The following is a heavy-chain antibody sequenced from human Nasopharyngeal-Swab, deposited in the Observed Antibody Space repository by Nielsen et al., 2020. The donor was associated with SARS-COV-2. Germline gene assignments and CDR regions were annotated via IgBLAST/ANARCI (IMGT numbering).Heavy chain of an antibody. V-gene: IGHV4-59*12. CDR2: IYYSGST. CDR3: AREVRGYAYGTRSFDI. CDR1: GGSISTYY. Sequence: SETLSLTCTVFGGSISTYYWSWIRQAPGRELEWIGYIYYSGSTNYNPSLKSRVTISVDTSKNQFSLKLSSVTAADTAVYYCAREVRGYAYGTRSFDIWGQGTMVTVSS. J-gene: IGHJ3*02. D-gene: IGHD5-18*01.